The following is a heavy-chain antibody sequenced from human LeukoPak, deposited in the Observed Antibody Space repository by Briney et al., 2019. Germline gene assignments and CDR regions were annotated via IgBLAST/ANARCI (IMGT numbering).Heavy chain of an antibody. V-gene: IGHV3-7*04. J-gene: IGHJ4*02. D-gene: IGHD6-19*01. CDR2: IKYDESEK. CDR1: GFSFSDYW. Sequence: GGSLRLSCVASGFSFSDYWMTWVRQAPGKGLEWVANIKYDESEKHYVDSVKGRFTISRDDAKNSLYLQMNSLRAEDTAVYYCARVAVAGFDSWGQGTLDTVSS. CDR3: ARVAVAGFDS.